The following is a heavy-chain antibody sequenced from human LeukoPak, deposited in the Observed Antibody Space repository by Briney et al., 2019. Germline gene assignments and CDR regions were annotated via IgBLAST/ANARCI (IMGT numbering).Heavy chain of an antibody. V-gene: IGHV1-2*02. D-gene: IGHD5-24*01. Sequence: GASVNVSCKASGYTFTVYYIHMVRHAPAQGLGWMGWINPNSGGTNYAQKSQGRVTMTRDTSISTAYMELRRLRSDDTAVYYCVRLDGYILLTLDSWGKGTLVTVSS. CDR1: GYTFTVYY. CDR3: VRLDGYILLTLDS. CDR2: INPNSGGT. J-gene: IGHJ4*02.